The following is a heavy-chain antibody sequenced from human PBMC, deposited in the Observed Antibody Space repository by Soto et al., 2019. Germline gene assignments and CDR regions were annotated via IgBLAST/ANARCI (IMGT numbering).Heavy chain of an antibody. CDR3: ARRGQLVREAFDI. Sequence: ASVKVSCKASGYTFTGYYMHWVRQAPGQGLEWMGWINPNSGGTNYAQKFQGWVTMTRDTSISTAYMELSRLRSDDTAVYYCARRGQLVREAFDIWGQGTMVTVSS. V-gene: IGHV1-2*04. CDR1: GYTFTGYY. J-gene: IGHJ3*02. D-gene: IGHD6-6*01. CDR2: INPNSGGT.